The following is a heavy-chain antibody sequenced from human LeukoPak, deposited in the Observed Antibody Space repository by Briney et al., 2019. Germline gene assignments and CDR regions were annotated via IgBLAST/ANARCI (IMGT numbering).Heavy chain of an antibody. V-gene: IGHV4-61*02. Sequence: PSETLSLTCTVSGGSINSGGYYWSWIRQPAGKGLEWIGRIYTSGSTNYNPSLKSRVTISVDKSKNQFSLKLSSVTAADTAVYYCARSEVTTEYDYWGQGTLVTVSS. D-gene: IGHD4-17*01. J-gene: IGHJ4*02. CDR2: IYTSGST. CDR3: ARSEVTTEYDY. CDR1: GGSINSGGYY.